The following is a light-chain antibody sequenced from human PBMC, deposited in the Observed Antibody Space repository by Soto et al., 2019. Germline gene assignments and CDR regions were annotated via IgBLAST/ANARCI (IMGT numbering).Light chain of an antibody. CDR2: AAS. CDR1: QSITGY. J-gene: IGKJ5*01. CDR3: QQLLSYPIT. V-gene: IGKV1-9*01. Sequence: DIQMTQSPSSLSASVVDRVTITCRASQSITGYLNWYQQKPGKAPKLLIYAASTLQSGVPLSFSGSGSGTSFTLTISSLQPEDFATYYCQQLLSYPITFGQGTRLEI.